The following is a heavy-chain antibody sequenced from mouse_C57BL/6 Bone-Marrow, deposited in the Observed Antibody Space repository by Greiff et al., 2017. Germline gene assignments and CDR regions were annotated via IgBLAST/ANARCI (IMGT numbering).Heavy chain of an antibody. D-gene: IGHD1-1*01. CDR1: GYTFTDYE. CDR3: TRRGYYGSSSAMDY. V-gene: IGHV1-15*01. CDR2: IDPETGGT. Sequence: VKVVESGAELVRPGASVTLSCKASGYTFTDYEMHWVKQTPVHGLEWIGAIDPETGGTAYNQKFKGKAILTADKSSSTAYMELRSLTSEDSAVYYCTRRGYYGSSSAMDYWGQGTSVTVSS. J-gene: IGHJ4*01.